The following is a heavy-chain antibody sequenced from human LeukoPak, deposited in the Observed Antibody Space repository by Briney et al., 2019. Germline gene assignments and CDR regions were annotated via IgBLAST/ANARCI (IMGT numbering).Heavy chain of an antibody. Sequence: GGSLRLSCAASGFTFHNYGIHWVRQAPGKGLEWVTFIRYDGSDGYYADSVKGRFTISRDNSKSTLYLQMNSLRPEDTAMYYCAKVRGLAAGSESFDYWGQGTLVTVSS. V-gene: IGHV3-30*02. CDR1: GFTFHNYG. D-gene: IGHD6-13*01. CDR2: IRYDGSDG. J-gene: IGHJ4*02. CDR3: AKVRGLAAGSESFDY.